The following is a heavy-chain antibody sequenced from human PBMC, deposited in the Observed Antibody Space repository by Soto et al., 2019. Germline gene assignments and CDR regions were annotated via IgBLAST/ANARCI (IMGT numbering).Heavy chain of an antibody. CDR3: ARDYSSGWSTNFWGKGENWFDP. D-gene: IGHD6-19*01. Sequence: QVQLVQSGAEVKKPGASVKVSCKTSGYTFTSYGISWVRQAPGQGLEWMGWISPYNGKTNYAQKVQGGVTMPPDTSTSTAYMELRSLRSDDTAVYYCARDYSSGWSTNFWGKGENWFDPWGQGTLVTVSS. CDR2: ISPYNGKT. J-gene: IGHJ5*02. CDR1: GYTFTSYG. V-gene: IGHV1-18*01.